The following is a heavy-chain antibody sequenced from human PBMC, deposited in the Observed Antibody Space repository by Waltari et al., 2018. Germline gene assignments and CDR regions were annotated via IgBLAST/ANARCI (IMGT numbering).Heavy chain of an antibody. CDR1: GFILSSSE. J-gene: IGHJ3*02. D-gene: IGHD3-22*01. Sequence: EVQLVESGGGLVKPGGCMRLSCAASGFILSSSEMNWVRQAPGKGLEWCSYIRSSGSTTYYGDSVKGRFTISRDDAKNSLDLQMNSLRVEDTGVYYCARVGPGSGYGGIVNAFDIWGLGTMITVSS. V-gene: IGHV3-48*03. CDR2: IRSSGSTT. CDR3: ARVGPGSGYGGIVNAFDI.